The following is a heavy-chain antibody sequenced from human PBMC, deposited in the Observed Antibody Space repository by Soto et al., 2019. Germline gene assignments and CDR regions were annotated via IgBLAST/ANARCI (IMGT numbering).Heavy chain of an antibody. Sequence: SGPTLVNPTQTLTLTCTFSGFSLSTSGVGVGWIRQPPGKALEWLAPIYWDDDERYSPSLKSRLTITKDTSKNQVVLTMTNMDPVDTATYYCAHSLICSGGSCYEDYFDYWGQGTLVTVSS. V-gene: IGHV2-5*02. J-gene: IGHJ4*02. D-gene: IGHD2-15*01. CDR1: GFSLSTSGVG. CDR2: IYWDDDE. CDR3: AHSLICSGGSCYEDYFDY.